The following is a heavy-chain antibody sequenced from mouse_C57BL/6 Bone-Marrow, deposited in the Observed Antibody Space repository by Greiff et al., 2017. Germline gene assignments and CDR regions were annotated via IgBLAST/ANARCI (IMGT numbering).Heavy chain of an antibody. CDR2: INYDGSST. Sequence: EVMLVESEGGLVQPGSSMKLSCTASGFTFSDYYMAWVRPVPDKGLEWVANINYDGSSTYYLDSLKSRFIISRDNAKNILYLQMSSLKSEDTATYYCARAPGDGYYFDYWGQGTTLTVSS. CDR1: GFTFSDYY. J-gene: IGHJ2*01. CDR3: ARAPGDGYYFDY. V-gene: IGHV5-16*01. D-gene: IGHD2-3*01.